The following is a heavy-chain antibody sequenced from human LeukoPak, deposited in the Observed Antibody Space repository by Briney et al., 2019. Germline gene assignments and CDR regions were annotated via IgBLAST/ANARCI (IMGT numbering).Heavy chain of an antibody. J-gene: IGHJ4*02. Sequence: SQTLSLTCTVSGGSISSGGYYWSWIRQPPGKGLEWIGYIYHSGSTYYNPSLKSRVTISVDRSKNQFSLKLSSVTAADTAVYYCARGDGYSSSWYGYWGQGTLVTVSS. CDR2: IYHSGST. V-gene: IGHV4-30-2*01. CDR1: GGSISSGGYY. CDR3: ARGDGYSSSWYGY. D-gene: IGHD6-13*01.